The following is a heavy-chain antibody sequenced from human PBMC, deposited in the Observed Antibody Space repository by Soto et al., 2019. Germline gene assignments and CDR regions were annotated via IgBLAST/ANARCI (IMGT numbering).Heavy chain of an antibody. CDR3: ASRHSSPYFDY. V-gene: IGHV4-30-4*01. J-gene: IGHJ4*02. D-gene: IGHD6-13*01. Sequence: QVQLQESGPGLVKPSQTLSLTCTVSGGSISSGDYYWSWIRQPPGKGLEWIGSIYYSGSTYYNPYIKSRVTISVDTSNNQFSLKLNSVTAADTAVYYCASRHSSPYFDYWGQGTLVTVSS. CDR2: IYYSGST. CDR1: GGSISSGDYY.